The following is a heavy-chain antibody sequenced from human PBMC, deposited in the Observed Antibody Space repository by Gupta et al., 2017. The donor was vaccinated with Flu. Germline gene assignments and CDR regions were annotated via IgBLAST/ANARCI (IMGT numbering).Heavy chain of an antibody. V-gene: IGHV1-46*01. CDR3: ARDPSSPPRGYSGYDPWGWFDP. CDR1: GYTFTSYY. Sequence: QVQLVQSGAEVKKPGASVKVSCKASGYTFTSYYMHWVRQAPGQGLEWVGIINPSGGSTSYAQKFQGRVTMTRDTSTSTVYMELSSLRSEDTAVYYCARDPSSPPRGYSGYDPWGWFDPWGQGTLVTVSS. CDR2: INPSGGST. D-gene: IGHD5-12*01. J-gene: IGHJ5*02.